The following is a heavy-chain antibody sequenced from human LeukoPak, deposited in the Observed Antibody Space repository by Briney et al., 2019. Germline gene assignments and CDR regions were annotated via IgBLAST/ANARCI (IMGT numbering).Heavy chain of an antibody. D-gene: IGHD2-2*01. CDR3: ARDSVVPAVNYYYGMDV. CDR1: DGSISSGGYY. Sequence: SQTLSLTCTVSDGSISSGGYYWSWIRQHPGKGLEWIGYIYYSGSTYYNPSLKSRVTISVDTSKNQFSLKLSSVTAADTAVYYCARDSVVPAVNYYYGMDVWGQGTTVTVSS. V-gene: IGHV4-31*03. CDR2: IYYSGST. J-gene: IGHJ6*02.